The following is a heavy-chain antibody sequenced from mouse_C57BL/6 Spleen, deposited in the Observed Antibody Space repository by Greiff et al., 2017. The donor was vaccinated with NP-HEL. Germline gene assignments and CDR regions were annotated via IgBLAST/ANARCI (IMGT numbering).Heavy chain of an antibody. CDR1: GFTFSSYA. CDR2: ISDGGSYT. CDR3: ARYTTVGYFDV. D-gene: IGHD1-1*01. J-gene: IGHJ1*03. V-gene: IGHV5-4*01. Sequence: EVHLVESGGGLVKPGGSLKLSCAASGFTFSSYAMSWVRQTPEKRLEWVATISDGGSYTYYPDNVKGRFTISRDNAKNNLYLQMSHLKSEDTAMYYFARYTTVGYFDVWGTGTTVTVSS.